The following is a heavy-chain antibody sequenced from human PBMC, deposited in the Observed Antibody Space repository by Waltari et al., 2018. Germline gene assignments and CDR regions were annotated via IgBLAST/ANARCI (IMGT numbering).Heavy chain of an antibody. Sequence: QVQLVQSGAEVKKPGASVKVSCKVSGHTPTESSMHWVRQASGKGLEWMGGLGPEDGETMVAQKFQGGGTMTEGTSTDPAYMELSSLRSDDTAVYYWATSKVFFGQDVWGQGTTVTVSS. CDR3: ATSKVFFGQDV. CDR2: LGPEDGET. V-gene: IGHV1-24*01. D-gene: IGHD3-3*01. CDR1: GHTPTESS. J-gene: IGHJ6*02.